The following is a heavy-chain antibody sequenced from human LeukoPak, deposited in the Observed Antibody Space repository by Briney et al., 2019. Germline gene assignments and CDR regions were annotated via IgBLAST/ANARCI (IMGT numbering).Heavy chain of an antibody. CDR1: GFTISSNY. J-gene: IGHJ4*02. D-gene: IGHD4-17*01. CDR3: ARSSDGDYYYYFDY. Sequence: GGSLRLSCAASGFTISSNYMSWVRQAPGKGLEWVSVLYSGGSAYYADSVRGRFTISRDNSKNTLYLQMSSLRAEDTAVYYCARSSDGDYYYYFDYWGQGALVTVSS. V-gene: IGHV3-53*01. CDR2: LYSGGSA.